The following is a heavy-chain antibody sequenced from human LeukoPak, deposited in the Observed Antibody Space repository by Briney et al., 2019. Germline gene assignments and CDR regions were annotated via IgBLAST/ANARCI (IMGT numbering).Heavy chain of an antibody. D-gene: IGHD3-3*01. Sequence: PSETLSLTCTVSGGSISSYYWSWIRQPPGKGLEWIGYIYYSGSTNYNPSLKSRVTISVDTSKNQFSLKLSSATAADTAVYYCARVHSYYDFWSGYYTAYYYYYMDVWGKGTTVTISS. CDR2: IYYSGST. V-gene: IGHV4-59*01. J-gene: IGHJ6*03. CDR3: ARVHSYYDFWSGYYTAYYYYYMDV. CDR1: GGSISSYY.